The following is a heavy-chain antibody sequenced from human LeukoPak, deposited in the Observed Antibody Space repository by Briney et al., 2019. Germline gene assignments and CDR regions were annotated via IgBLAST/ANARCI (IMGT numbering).Heavy chain of an antibody. CDR3: ARVCSGGSCYHDAFDI. CDR1: GFTFSSYS. V-gene: IGHV3-48*01. D-gene: IGHD2-15*01. CDR2: ISSSSTTI. J-gene: IGHJ3*02. Sequence: GGSLRLSCAASGFTFSSYSMMWVRQAPGKGLEWVSYISSSSTTIHYADSVKGRFTISRDNAKNSLYLQMNSLKTEDTAVYYCARVCSGGSCYHDAFDIWGQGTMVTVSS.